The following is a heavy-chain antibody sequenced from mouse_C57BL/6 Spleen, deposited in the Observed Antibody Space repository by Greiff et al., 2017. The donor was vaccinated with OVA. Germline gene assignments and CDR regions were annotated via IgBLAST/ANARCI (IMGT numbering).Heavy chain of an antibody. V-gene: IGHV1-19*01. Sequence: SGPVLVKPGASVKMSCKASGYTFTDYYMNWVKQSHGKSLEWIGVINPYNGGTSYNQKFKGKATLTVDKSSSTAYMELNSLTSEDSAVYYCARWSSNRNFDYWGQGTTLTVSS. J-gene: IGHJ2*01. CDR1: GYTFTDYY. CDR2: INPYNGGT. CDR3: ARWSSNRNFDY. D-gene: IGHD6-1*01.